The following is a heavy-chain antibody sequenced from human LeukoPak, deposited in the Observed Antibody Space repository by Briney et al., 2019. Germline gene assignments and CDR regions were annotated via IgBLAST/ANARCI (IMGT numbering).Heavy chain of an antibody. CDR2: IYHSGST. V-gene: IGHV4-30-2*02. CDR3: AGGAYYYDQAFDY. CDR1: GGSISSGGYY. Sequence: SQTLSLTCTVSGGSISSGGYYWSWIRQPPGKGLEWIGYIYHSGSTYYNPSLKSRVTISVDRSKNQFSLNLSSVTAADTAVYYCAGGAYYYDQAFDYWGQGALVTVSS. J-gene: IGHJ4*02. D-gene: IGHD3-22*01.